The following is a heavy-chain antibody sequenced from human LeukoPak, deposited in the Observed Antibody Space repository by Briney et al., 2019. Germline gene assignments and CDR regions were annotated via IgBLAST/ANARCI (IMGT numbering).Heavy chain of an antibody. D-gene: IGHD3-10*01. J-gene: IGHJ4*02. CDR3: ARADYYGSGSPTDY. Sequence: ASVKVSCKASGYTFTSYGISWVRQAPGQGLEWMGWISAYNGNTNYAQKLQGRVTITADESTSTAYMELSSLRSEDTAVYYCARADYYGSGSPTDYWGQGTLVTVSS. CDR2: ISAYNGNT. V-gene: IGHV1-18*01. CDR1: GYTFTSYG.